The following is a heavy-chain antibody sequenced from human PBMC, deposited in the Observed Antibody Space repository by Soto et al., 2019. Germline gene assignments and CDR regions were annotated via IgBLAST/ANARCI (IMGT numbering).Heavy chain of an antibody. CDR3: AREAFDMVRGVATYGMDV. Sequence: ASVKVSCKASGYTFTGYYMHWVRQAPGQGLEWMGWINPNSGGTNYAQKFQGRVTMTRGTSISTAYMELSRLRSDDTAVYYCAREAFDMVRGVATYGMDVWGQGTTVTVSS. V-gene: IGHV1-2*02. CDR2: INPNSGGT. CDR1: GYTFTGYY. J-gene: IGHJ6*02. D-gene: IGHD3-10*01.